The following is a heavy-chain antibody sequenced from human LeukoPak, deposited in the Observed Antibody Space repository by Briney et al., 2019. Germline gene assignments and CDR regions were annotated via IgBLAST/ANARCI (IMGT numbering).Heavy chain of an antibody. V-gene: IGHV1-2*02. CDR3: AAYGSGSYYTYFDY. D-gene: IGHD3-10*01. Sequence: ASVKVSCKASGYTFTGYYMHWVRQAPGQGLEWMGWISPNSGGTNYAQKFQGRVTMTRDTSISTAYMELSRLRSDDTAVYYCAAYGSGSYYTYFDYWGQGTLVTVSS. J-gene: IGHJ4*02. CDR2: ISPNSGGT. CDR1: GYTFTGYY.